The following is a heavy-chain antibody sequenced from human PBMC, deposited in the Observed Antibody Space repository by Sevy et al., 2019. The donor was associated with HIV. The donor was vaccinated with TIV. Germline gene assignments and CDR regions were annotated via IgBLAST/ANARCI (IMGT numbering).Heavy chain of an antibody. V-gene: IGHV3-30*04. D-gene: IGHD5-12*01. J-gene: IGHJ6*02. CDR3: ARDLNSGYANYYYYGMDV. Sequence: GGSLRLSCAASEFTFINHAMHWVRQAPGKGLEWVTVISYDGSNKYYADSVKGRFTISRDTSKSTVYLQMDSLRAEDTAVYYCARDLNSGYANYYYYGMDVWGQGTTVTVSS. CDR2: ISYDGSNK. CDR1: EFTFINHA.